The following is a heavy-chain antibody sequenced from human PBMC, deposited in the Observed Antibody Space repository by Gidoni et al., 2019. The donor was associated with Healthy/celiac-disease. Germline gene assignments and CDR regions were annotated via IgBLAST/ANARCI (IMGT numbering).Heavy chain of an antibody. Sequence: QVQLQESGPGLVKPSETLSLTCTVSGGSISGYYWSWLRQPPGKGLECIGYIYYSGSTNYNHSLKIRVTISVDTSKNQFSLKLSSVTAADTAVYYCARDGGTRYYYYGMDVWGQGTTVTVSS. J-gene: IGHJ6*02. V-gene: IGHV4-59*08. CDR3: ARDGGTRYYYYGMDV. D-gene: IGHD2-15*01. CDR2: IYYSGST. CDR1: GGSISGYY.